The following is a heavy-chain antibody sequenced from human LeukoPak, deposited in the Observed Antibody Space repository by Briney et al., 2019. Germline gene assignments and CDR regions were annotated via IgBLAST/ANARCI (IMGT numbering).Heavy chain of an antibody. J-gene: IGHJ4*02. V-gene: IGHV3-23*01. CDR1: GFTFSSYA. D-gene: IGHD3-10*01. CDR2: ISGSGGST. CDR3: AKDGYYGSGPPDY. Sequence: GGSLRLSCAASGFTFSSYAMSWVRQAPGKGLDWVSAISGSGGSTYYADSVRGRFTISRDNSKNTLYLQMNSLRAEDTAVYYCAKDGYYGSGPPDYWGQGTLVTVSS.